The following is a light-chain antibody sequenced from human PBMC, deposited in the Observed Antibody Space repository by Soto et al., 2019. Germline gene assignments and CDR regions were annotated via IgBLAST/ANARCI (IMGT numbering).Light chain of an antibody. CDR1: SSNIGSNT. Sequence: QSVLTQPPSASGTPGQRVPISCSGSSSNIGSNTVTWYQQLPGTAPKLLIYSNNQRPSGVPDRFSGSKSGTSASLAISGLQSEDEADYYCAAWDDSLNGRGVFGTGTKVTVL. CDR3: AAWDDSLNGRGV. J-gene: IGLJ1*01. V-gene: IGLV1-44*01. CDR2: SNN.